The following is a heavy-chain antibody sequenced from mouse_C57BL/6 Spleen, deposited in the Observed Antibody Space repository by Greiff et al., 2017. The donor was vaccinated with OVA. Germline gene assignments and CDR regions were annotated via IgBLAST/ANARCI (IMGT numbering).Heavy chain of an antibody. V-gene: IGHV1-50*01. D-gene: IGHD1-1*01. Sequence: VQLQQPGAELVKPGASVKLSCKASGYTFTSYWMQWVKQRPGQGLEWIGEIDPSDSYTNYNQKFKGKATLTVDTSSSTAYMQLSSLTSEDSAVYYCARRVGGFDYWGQGTTRTVSS. CDR1: GYTFTSYW. CDR2: IDPSDSYT. J-gene: IGHJ2*01. CDR3: ARRVGGFDY.